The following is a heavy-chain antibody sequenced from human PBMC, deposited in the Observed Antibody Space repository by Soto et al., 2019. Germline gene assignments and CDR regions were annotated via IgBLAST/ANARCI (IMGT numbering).Heavy chain of an antibody. V-gene: IGHV7-4-1*01. CDR2: INTNTGNP. CDR1: GYTFTSYA. CDR3: AREARVYYDFWSGYYRDGGYADYHGMDV. Sequence: GASVKVSCKPSGYTFTSYAMNWVRQASGQGLEWMGWINTNTGNPTYAQGFTGRFVFSLDTSVSTAYLQICSLKAEDTAVYYCAREARVYYDFWSGYYRDGGYADYHGMDVWGQGTPSTVS. J-gene: IGHJ6*02. D-gene: IGHD3-3*01.